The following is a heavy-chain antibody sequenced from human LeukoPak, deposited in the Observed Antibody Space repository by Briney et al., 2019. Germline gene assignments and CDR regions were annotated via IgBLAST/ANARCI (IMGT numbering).Heavy chain of an antibody. V-gene: IGHV3-30-3*01. Sequence: GGSLRLSCAASGFTFSSYAMHWVRQAPGKGLEWVAVISYDGSNKYYADSVKGRFTISRDNSKNTLYLQMNSLRAEDTAVYYCARGAYYYDSSEAYWGQGTLVTVSS. J-gene: IGHJ4*02. CDR3: ARGAYYYDSSEAY. D-gene: IGHD3-22*01. CDR2: ISYDGSNK. CDR1: GFTFSSYA.